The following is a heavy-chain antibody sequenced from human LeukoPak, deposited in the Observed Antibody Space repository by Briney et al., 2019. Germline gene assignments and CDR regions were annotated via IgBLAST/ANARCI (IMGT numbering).Heavy chain of an antibody. CDR1: GFTFSSYA. CDR2: ISYDGSNK. D-gene: IGHD3-22*01. CDR3: ARGPAYYDSSGYLDY. V-gene: IGHV3-30*04. J-gene: IGHJ4*02. Sequence: GGSLRLSCAASGFTFSSYAMHWVRQAPGKGLEWVAVISYDGSNKYYADSVKGRFTISRDNSKNTLYLQMNSLRAEDTAVYYCARGPAYYDSSGYLDYWGQGTLATVSS.